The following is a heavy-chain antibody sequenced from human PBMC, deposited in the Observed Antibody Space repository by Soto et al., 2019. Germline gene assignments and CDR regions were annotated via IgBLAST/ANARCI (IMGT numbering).Heavy chain of an antibody. CDR2: IYHSGST. CDR1: SGSISSSNW. D-gene: IGHD6-13*01. V-gene: IGHV4-4*02. CDR3: ASSRPWGIAAAGGGYYYSMDV. Sequence: QVQLQESGPGLVKPSGTLSLTCAVSSGSISSSNWWSWVRQPPGKGLEWIGEIYHSGSTNYNPSLKSRVTISVDKSKNQFSLKLSSVTAADTAVYYCASSRPWGIAAAGGGYYYSMDVWGKGTTVTVSS. J-gene: IGHJ6*03.